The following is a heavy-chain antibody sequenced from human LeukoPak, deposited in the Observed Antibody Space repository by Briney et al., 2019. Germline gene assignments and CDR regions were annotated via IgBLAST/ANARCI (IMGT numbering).Heavy chain of an antibody. CDR2: ISGSGGST. CDR1: GFTFSSYA. D-gene: IGHD6-19*01. V-gene: IGHV3-23*01. J-gene: IGHJ4*02. Sequence: PGGSLRLSCAASGFTFSSYAMSWVRQAPGKGLEWVSAISGSGGSTYYADSVKGRFTISRDNSKNTLYLQMNSLRAEDTAVYYCAKLATPSTLPRIAVAGLDYWGQGTLVTVSS. CDR3: AKLATPSTLPRIAVAGLDY.